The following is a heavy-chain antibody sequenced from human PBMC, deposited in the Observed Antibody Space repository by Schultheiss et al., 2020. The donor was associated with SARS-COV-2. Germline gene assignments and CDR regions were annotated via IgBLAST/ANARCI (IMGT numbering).Heavy chain of an antibody. V-gene: IGHV4-34*09. D-gene: IGHD3-22*01. CDR2: INHSGST. Sequence: SETLSLTCTVSGGSISSYYWSWIRQPPGKGLEWIGEINHSGSTNYNPSLKSRVTISVDTSKNQFSLKLSSVTAADTAVYYCARDDSSVNGMDVWGQGTTVTVSS. J-gene: IGHJ6*02. CDR1: GGSISSYY. CDR3: ARDDSSVNGMDV.